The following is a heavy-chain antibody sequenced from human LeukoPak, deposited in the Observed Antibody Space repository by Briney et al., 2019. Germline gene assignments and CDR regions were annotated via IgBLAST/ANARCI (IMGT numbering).Heavy chain of an antibody. CDR2: ISYSGNT. CDR3: ARDDYRGVTNFDP. V-gene: IGHV4-59*01. J-gene: IGHJ5*02. D-gene: IGHD3-10*01. Sequence: SETLSLTCTVSGGSISPYFWSWIRQPPGKGLEWIGYISYSGNTNYNPSLKSRVTISVDTAKNQVSLQLTSVTAVDTAVYYCARDDYRGVTNFDPWGQGTLVTVSS. CDR1: GGSISPYF.